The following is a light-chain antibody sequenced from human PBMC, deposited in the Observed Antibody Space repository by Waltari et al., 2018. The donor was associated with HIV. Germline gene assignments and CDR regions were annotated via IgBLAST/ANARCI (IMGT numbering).Light chain of an antibody. CDR1: SSDVGGYDF. J-gene: IGLJ2*01. CDR3: CSFAGTYVV. Sequence: QSALTQPRSVSGSPGQSVTISCTGTSSDVGGYDFVSWYQQHPGKAPKPMIYDVSKRPSGVPDRFSGSKSGNTASLTISGLQAEDEADYYCCSFAGTYVVFGGGTKRTVL. V-gene: IGLV2-11*01. CDR2: DVS.